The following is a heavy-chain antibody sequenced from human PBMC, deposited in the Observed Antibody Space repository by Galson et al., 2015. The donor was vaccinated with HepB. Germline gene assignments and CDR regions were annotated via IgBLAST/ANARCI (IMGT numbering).Heavy chain of an antibody. V-gene: IGHV1-24*01. CDR2: FDPEDGET. D-gene: IGHD3-10*01. Sequence: SVKVSCKVSGYTLTQLSMHWVRQALGKGLEWMGGFDPEDGETIYAQKFQGRVTMTEDTSTDTAYMELSSLRSEDTALYYCATDYASGRGGVFDLWGQGTMVTVSS. J-gene: IGHJ3*01. CDR1: GYTLTQLS. CDR3: ATDYASGRGGVFDL.